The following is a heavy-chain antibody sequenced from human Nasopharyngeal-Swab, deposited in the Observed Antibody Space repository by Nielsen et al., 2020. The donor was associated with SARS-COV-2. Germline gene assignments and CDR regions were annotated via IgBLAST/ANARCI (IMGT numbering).Heavy chain of an antibody. Sequence: SETLSLTCTVSGGSISSGDYYWSWIRQPPGKGLEWIGYIYYSGSTYYNPSLKSRVTISVDTSKNQFSLKLSSVTAADTAVYYCARVGSGPRVGAFDIWGQGTMVTVSS. V-gene: IGHV4-30-4*01. D-gene: IGHD2-15*01. CDR2: IYYSGST. CDR1: GGSISSGDYY. J-gene: IGHJ3*02. CDR3: ARVGSGPRVGAFDI.